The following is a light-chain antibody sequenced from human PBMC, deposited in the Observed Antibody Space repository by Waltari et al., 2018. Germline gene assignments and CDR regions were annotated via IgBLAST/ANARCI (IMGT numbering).Light chain of an antibody. Sequence: AIQMTQSPSSLSASVGDRVTITCRASQGIRNDLGWYQQKPGKAPNLLIYAASSLRSGVPSRFSGSGSGTDFTLTINSLQPEDFATYYCLQDYNYPWTFGQGTQVEIK. CDR1: QGIRND. CDR3: LQDYNYPWT. CDR2: AAS. V-gene: IGKV1-6*01. J-gene: IGKJ1*01.